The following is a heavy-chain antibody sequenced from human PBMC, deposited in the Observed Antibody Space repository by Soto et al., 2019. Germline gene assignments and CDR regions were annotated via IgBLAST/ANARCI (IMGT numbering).Heavy chain of an antibody. D-gene: IGHD4-17*01. V-gene: IGHV1-69*13. CDR2: IIPMFGTT. J-gene: IGHJ4*02. CDR1: GGSFSTYG. Sequence: QVQLMQSGAEVKKPGSSVKVSCEASGGSFSTYGMNWVRLAPGQGLEWLGGIIPMFGTTNYAQKFQGRVTITADESTNTVYMELNYLRSEDTAMYYCARGLDPYYGGNSLSLDYWGQGTLVTVSS. CDR3: ARGLDPYYGGNSLSLDY.